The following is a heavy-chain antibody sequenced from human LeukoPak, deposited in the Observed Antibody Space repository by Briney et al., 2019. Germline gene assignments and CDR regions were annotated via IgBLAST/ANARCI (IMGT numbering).Heavy chain of an antibody. CDR1: GFIFSSYS. CDR3: ASGIYYASVHTWSPV. J-gene: IGHJ4*02. Sequence: PGGSLRLSCAASGFIFSSYSMKGVRQAPGKGLEWVSSISYSSTYIYYADSVKGRFTISRDDAKNSLYLQMNSLRAEDTAIYYCASGIYYASVHTWSPVWGQGTLVTVSS. D-gene: IGHD3-10*01. V-gene: IGHV3-21*01. CDR2: ISYSSTYI.